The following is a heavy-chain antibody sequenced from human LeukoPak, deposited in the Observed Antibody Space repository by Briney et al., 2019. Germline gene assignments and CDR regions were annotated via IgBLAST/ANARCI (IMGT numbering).Heavy chain of an antibody. J-gene: IGHJ5*02. CDR2: IWYDGSNK. CDR3: ARGLLTGGRGWFDP. D-gene: IGHD7-27*01. CDR1: GFTFSSYG. Sequence: GGSLRLSCAASGFTFSSYGMYWVRQAPGKGLEWVAVIWYDGSNKYYADSVKGRFTISRDNSKNTLYLQMNSLRAEDTAVYYCARGLLTGGRGWFDPWGQGTLVTVSS. V-gene: IGHV3-33*01.